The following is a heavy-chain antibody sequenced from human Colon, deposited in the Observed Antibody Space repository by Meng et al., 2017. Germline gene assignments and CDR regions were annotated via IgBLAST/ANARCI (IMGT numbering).Heavy chain of an antibody. Sequence: QVQLREAGPGLVTPSQPLSLTCTVSGGSISRGDYYWSWIRQPPGKGLEWIGYIYYSGSTYSNASLKSRVTISIDRSKNQFSLKLSSVTAADTAVYYCARDRKHYGERGWFDPWGQGTLVTVSS. V-gene: IGHV4-30-4*01. D-gene: IGHD4-17*01. J-gene: IGHJ5*02. CDR2: IYYSGST. CDR3: ARDRKHYGERGWFDP. CDR1: GGSISRGDYY.